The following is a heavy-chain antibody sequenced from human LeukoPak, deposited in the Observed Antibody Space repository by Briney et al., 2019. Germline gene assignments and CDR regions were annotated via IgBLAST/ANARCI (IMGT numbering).Heavy chain of an antibody. CDR1: GGTFSSYA. V-gene: IGHV1-69*04. Sequence: SVKVSCKASGGTFSSYAISWVRQAPGQGLEWMGRIIPIFGIANYAQKFQGRVTITADKSTSTAYMELSRLRSEDTAVYFCARFSGSASIGAFGIWGQGTMVTVSS. CDR2: IIPIFGIA. J-gene: IGHJ3*02. CDR3: ARFSGSASIGAFGI. D-gene: IGHD1-26*01.